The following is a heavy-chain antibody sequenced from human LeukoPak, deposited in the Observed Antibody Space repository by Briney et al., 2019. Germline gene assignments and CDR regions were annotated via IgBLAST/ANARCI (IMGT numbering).Heavy chain of an antibody. V-gene: IGHV1-18*01. CDR2: ISAYNGNT. D-gene: IGHD3-10*01. Sequence: GASVKVSCKASGYRFSDYGISWVRQAPGQGLEWMGWISAYNGNTNYAQKLQGRVTMTTDTSTSTAYMELRSLRSDDTAVYYCARDPGIRKLHAYYYGSGSPRAFDYWGQGTLVTVSS. J-gene: IGHJ4*02. CDR3: ARDPGIRKLHAYYYGSGSPRAFDY. CDR1: GYRFSDYG.